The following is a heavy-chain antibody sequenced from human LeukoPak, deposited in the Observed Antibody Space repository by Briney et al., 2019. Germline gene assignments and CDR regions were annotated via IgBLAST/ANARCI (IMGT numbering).Heavy chain of an antibody. CDR1: GYTFTGYY. D-gene: IGHD3-3*01. CDR2: INPNSGGT. V-gene: IGHV1-2*02. Sequence: ASVKVSCKASGYTFTGYYMHWVRQAPGQGLEWMGWINPNSGGTNYAQKFQGRVTMTGDTSISTAYMELSRLRSDDTAVYYCARDFERVDFWSGYHNWFDPWGQGTLVTVSS. CDR3: ARDFERVDFWSGYHNWFDP. J-gene: IGHJ5*02.